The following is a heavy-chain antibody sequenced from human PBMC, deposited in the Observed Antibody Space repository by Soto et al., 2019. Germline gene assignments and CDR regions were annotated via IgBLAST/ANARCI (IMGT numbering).Heavy chain of an antibody. J-gene: IGHJ6*02. CDR1: GFTFSSYE. D-gene: IGHD4-4*01. Sequence: GGSLRLSCAASGFTFSSYEMNWVRRVPGKGLEWVSYISSSGSTIYYADSVKGRFTISRDNAKNSLYLQMNSLRAEDTAVYYCARVHSNSYGMDVWGQGTTVTVSS. V-gene: IGHV3-48*03. CDR3: ARVHSNSYGMDV. CDR2: ISSSGSTI.